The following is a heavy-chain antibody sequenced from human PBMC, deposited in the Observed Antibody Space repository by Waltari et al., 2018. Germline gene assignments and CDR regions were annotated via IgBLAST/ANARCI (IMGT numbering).Heavy chain of an antibody. CDR2: IKQDGSEK. V-gene: IGHV3-7*01. CDR1: GFTFSSYW. D-gene: IGHD3-16*02. Sequence: EVQLVESGGGLVQPGGSLRLSCAASGFTFSSYWMSWVRQAPGKGLEWVANIKQDGSEKYYVDSVKGRFTISRDNAKNSLYLQMNSLRAEDTAVYYCARSKGADYDYIWGSYRYGLYYFDYWGQGTLVTVSS. CDR3: ARSKGADYDYIWGSYRYGLYYFDY. J-gene: IGHJ4*02.